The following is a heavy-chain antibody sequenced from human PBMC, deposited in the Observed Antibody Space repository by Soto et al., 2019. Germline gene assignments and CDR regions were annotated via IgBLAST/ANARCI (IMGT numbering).Heavy chain of an antibody. CDR2: ISGSGGST. Sequence: EVQLLESGGGLVQPGGSLRLSCAASGFTFSSYAMSWVRQAPGKGLEWVSAISGSGGSTYYADSVKGRFTISRDNSKNTLYLQMNSLRAEDTAVYYCAKVNPPGGSSAGGWFDPWGQGTLVTVSS. D-gene: IGHD2-15*01. J-gene: IGHJ5*02. CDR3: AKVNPPGGSSAGGWFDP. V-gene: IGHV3-23*01. CDR1: GFTFSSYA.